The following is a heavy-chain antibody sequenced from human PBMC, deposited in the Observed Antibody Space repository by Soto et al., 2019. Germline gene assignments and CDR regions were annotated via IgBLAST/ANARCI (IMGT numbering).Heavy chain of an antibody. CDR2: IKPDGSQK. CDR1: GFSFSTYW. J-gene: IGHJ4*02. Sequence: EVQLVESGGGLVQPGGSLRLSCAASGFSFSTYWMTWVRQAPGKGREWVANIKPDGSQKYYVDSVKGRFTISRDNAKRSVYLQMDSLRVEDTALYFCAVRYADYWGQGALVTVSS. D-gene: IGHD2-2*01. V-gene: IGHV3-7*01. CDR3: AVRYADY.